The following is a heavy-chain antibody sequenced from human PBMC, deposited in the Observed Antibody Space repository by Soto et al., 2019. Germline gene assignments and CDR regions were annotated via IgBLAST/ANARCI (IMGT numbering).Heavy chain of an antibody. D-gene: IGHD6-6*01. Sequence: GGALRLSCAASGFTFSRYEMNWVRQAPGKGLEWVPYISSSGSTIYYADSVKGRFTISRDNAKNSLYLQMNSLRAEDTAVYYCARDRTIAARRGTYYYGMDVWGQGTAVTVS. CDR1: GFTFSRYE. CDR3: ARDRTIAARRGTYYYGMDV. V-gene: IGHV3-48*03. J-gene: IGHJ6*02. CDR2: ISSSGSTI.